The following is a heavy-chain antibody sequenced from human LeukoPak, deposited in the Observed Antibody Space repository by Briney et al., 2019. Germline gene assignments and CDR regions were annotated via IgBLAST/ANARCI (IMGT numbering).Heavy chain of an antibody. J-gene: IGHJ4*02. CDR1: GFTFSSYA. V-gene: IGHV3-30*04. D-gene: IGHD6-19*01. Sequence: PGGSLRLSCAASGFTFSSYAMHWVRQAPGKGLEWVAVISYDGSNKYYADSVKGRFTISRDNSKNTLYLQMNSLRAEDTAVYYCARSLASAVAGSLWGQGTLVTVSS. CDR3: ARSLASAVAGSL. CDR2: ISYDGSNK.